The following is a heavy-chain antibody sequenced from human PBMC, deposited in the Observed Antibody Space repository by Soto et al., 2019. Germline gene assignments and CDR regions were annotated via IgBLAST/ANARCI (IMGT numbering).Heavy chain of an antibody. V-gene: IGHV3-30-3*01. D-gene: IGHD2-8*01. CDR2: ISFDGNIK. CDR1: GFTFSDYA. CDR3: ARAPRRYCTSLSCLGLYGLDV. J-gene: IGHJ6*02. Sequence: QVQLVESGGGVVQPGRSLRLSCAASGFTFSDYAMHWVRHVPGQGLEWVAVISFDGNIKCDADSVKGRFTISRDNSKNTLLLQMDSLKGEDTAVYSCARAPRRYCTSLSCLGLYGLDVWGQGTAVTVSS.